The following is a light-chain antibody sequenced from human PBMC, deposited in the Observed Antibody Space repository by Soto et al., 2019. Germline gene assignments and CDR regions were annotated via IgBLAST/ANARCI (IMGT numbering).Light chain of an antibody. CDR3: QQYVNSPVT. CDR2: GVS. Sequence: EIVLTQSPGTLSLSPGERATLFCRASQSVSGDYLGWYQQKPGQAPSLLIYGVSSRATGIPDRFSGSGSETDFSLTISRLEPEDFSVYYCQQYVNSPVTFGPGTKLEIK. J-gene: IGKJ2*01. V-gene: IGKV3-20*01. CDR1: QSVSGDY.